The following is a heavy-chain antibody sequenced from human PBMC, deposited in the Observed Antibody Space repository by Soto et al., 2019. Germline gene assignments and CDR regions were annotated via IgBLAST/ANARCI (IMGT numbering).Heavy chain of an antibody. J-gene: IGHJ6*02. V-gene: IGHV4-39*01. D-gene: IGHD3-10*01. CDR1: GGSISSSSYY. CDR2: IYYSGIT. CDR3: ARLYGSGSYSFYGMDV. Sequence: LETLSLTCTVSGGSISSSSYYWGWIRQPPGKGLEWSGSIYYSGITYYNPSLKSRVTISVDTSKNQFSLKLSSVTAADTAVYYCARLYGSGSYSFYGMDVWGQGTTVTVSS.